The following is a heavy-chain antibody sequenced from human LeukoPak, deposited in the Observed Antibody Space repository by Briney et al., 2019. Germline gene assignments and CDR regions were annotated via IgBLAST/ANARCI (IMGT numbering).Heavy chain of an antibody. CDR1: GFTFSSYW. CDR3: ARGVRGYYADYY. D-gene: IGHD4-17*01. CDR2: INSDGSST. V-gene: IGHV3-74*01. Sequence: GGSLRLSCAASGFTFSSYWMNWVRQAPGKGLEWVSRINSDGSSTNYADSVKGRFTISRDNAKNTLYLQMNSLRDEDTAVYYCARGVRGYYADYYWVQGTLGTVSS. J-gene: IGHJ4*02.